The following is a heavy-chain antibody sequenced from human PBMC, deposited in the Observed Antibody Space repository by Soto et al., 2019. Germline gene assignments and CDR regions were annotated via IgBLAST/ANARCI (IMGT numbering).Heavy chain of an antibody. CDR3: ARRGGVGATTYDY. V-gene: IGHV4-31*02. J-gene: IGHJ4*02. D-gene: IGHD1-26*01. Sequence: SETLSLTCTVSGDSISSGGYYWSWIRQHPGKGLEWIGYIYYSGSTYYNPSLKSRVTISVDTSKNQFSLKLSSVTAADTAVYYCARRGGVGATTYDYWGQGTLVTVSS. CDR1: GDSISSGGYY. CDR2: IYYSGST.